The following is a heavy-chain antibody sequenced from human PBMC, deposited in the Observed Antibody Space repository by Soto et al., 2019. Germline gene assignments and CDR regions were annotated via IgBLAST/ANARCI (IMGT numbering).Heavy chain of an antibody. CDR2: IIPILGIA. J-gene: IGHJ5*02. V-gene: IGHV1-69*02. Sequence: SVKVSCKASGGTFSSYTISWVRQAPGQGLEWMGRIIPILGIANYAQKFQGRVTITADKSTSTAYMELSSLRSEDTAVYYCARGPIVATIRFWFDPWGQGTLVTVSS. CDR3: ARGPIVATIRFWFDP. D-gene: IGHD5-12*01. CDR1: GGTFSSYT.